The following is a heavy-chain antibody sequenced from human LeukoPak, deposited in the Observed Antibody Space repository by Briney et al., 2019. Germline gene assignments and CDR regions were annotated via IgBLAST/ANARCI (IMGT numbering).Heavy chain of an antibody. J-gene: IGHJ4*02. CDR2: MNPNSGGT. D-gene: IGHD3-10*01. Sequence: GASVKVSCKASGYTFTAYYMYWVRQAPGQGLEWMGWMNPNSGGTNYAQKFQGRVTMTRDTSISTAYMELSRLTSDDTAMYYCARSDLPMVRGLTAPDYWGQGTLVTVSS. CDR1: GYTFTAYY. V-gene: IGHV1-2*02. CDR3: ARSDLPMVRGLTAPDY.